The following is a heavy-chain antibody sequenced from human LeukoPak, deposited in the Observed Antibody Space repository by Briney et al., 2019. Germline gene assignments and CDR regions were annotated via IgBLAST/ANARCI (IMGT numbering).Heavy chain of an antibody. CDR3: AKRRGLELLYYYYVDV. V-gene: IGHV3-30*18. J-gene: IGHJ6*03. CDR2: ISYDGSNK. D-gene: IGHD1-7*01. Sequence: PGGSLRLSCAASGFTFSSYGMHWVRQAPGKGLEWVAVISYDGSNKYYADSVKGRFTISRDNSKNTLYLQMNSLRAEDTAVYYCAKRRGLELLYYYYVDVWGRGTTVTVSS. CDR1: GFTFSSYG.